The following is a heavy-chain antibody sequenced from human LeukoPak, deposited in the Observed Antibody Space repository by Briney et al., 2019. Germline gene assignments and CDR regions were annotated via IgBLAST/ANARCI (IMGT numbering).Heavy chain of an antibody. J-gene: IGHJ4*02. CDR3: ARNKRWLQLRPSEFDY. CDR1: GGSISSGDYY. D-gene: IGHD5-24*01. CDR2: IYYSGST. V-gene: IGHV4-30-4*01. Sequence: SETLSLTCTVSGGSISSGDYYWSWIRQPPGKGLEWIGYIYYSGSTYYNPSLKSRVTISVDTSKNQFSLKLSSVTAADTAVYYCARNKRWLQLRPSEFDYWGQGTLVTVSS.